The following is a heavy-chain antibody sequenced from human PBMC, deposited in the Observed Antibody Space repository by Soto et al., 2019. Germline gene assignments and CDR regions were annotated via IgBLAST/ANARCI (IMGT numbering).Heavy chain of an antibody. CDR1: GFTFSSYA. J-gene: IGHJ4*02. CDR2: FSGSTGNT. Sequence: SGGSLRLSCAASGFTFSSYAMSWVRQAPGKGLEWVSTFSGSTGNTHYAESVKGRFTISRDSSRNTLDLQMNSLRAEDTAIYYCAKYSDPYGDYYFDYWGQGTLVTVSS. D-gene: IGHD4-17*01. CDR3: AKYSDPYGDYYFDY. V-gene: IGHV3-23*01.